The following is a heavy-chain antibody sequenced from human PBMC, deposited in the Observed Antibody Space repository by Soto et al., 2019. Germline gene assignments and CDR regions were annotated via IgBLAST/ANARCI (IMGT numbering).Heavy chain of an antibody. CDR3: ASPQQWLGQRGDFDY. CDR1: GFTFSSYW. CDR2: IRQDGSDK. D-gene: IGHD6-19*01. V-gene: IGHV3-7*05. J-gene: IGHJ4*02. Sequence: EVQLVESGGGLVQPGGSLRLSCAASGFTFSSYWMSWVRQAPGKGLEWVANIRQDGSDKYYMDSVKGRFTISRDNSKNSLYLQMNSLRVEDTAVYYCASPQQWLGQRGDFDYWGQGTLVTVSS.